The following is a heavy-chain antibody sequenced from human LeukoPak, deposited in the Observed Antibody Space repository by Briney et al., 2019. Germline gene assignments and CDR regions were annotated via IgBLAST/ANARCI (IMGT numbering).Heavy chain of an antibody. CDR3: ARGDYGSANQFDP. D-gene: IGHD3-10*01. J-gene: IGHJ5*02. Sequence: PSETLSLTCAVSGGSISSGGYSWSWIRQPPGKGLEWIGYIYHSGSTYYNPSFKSRVTISVDRSKNQFSLKLSSVTAADTAVYYCARGDYGSANQFDPWGQGTLVTVSS. CDR1: GGSISSGGYS. CDR2: IYHSGST. V-gene: IGHV4-30-2*01.